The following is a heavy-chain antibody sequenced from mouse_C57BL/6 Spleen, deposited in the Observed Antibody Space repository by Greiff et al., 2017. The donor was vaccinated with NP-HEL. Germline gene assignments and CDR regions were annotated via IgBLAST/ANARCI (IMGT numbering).Heavy chain of an antibody. Sequence: VQLQESGAELARPGASVKLSCTASGFTFTSYGISWVKQSTGQGLEWIGEIYPRSGNTYYNEKFKGKATLTADKSSSTAYMELRSLTSEDSAVYFCARRELTGGDYFDDWGKGTTLTVSS. CDR2: IYPRSGNT. J-gene: IGHJ2*01. CDR1: GFTFTSYG. V-gene: IGHV1-81*01. CDR3: ARRELTGGDYFDD. D-gene: IGHD2-13*01.